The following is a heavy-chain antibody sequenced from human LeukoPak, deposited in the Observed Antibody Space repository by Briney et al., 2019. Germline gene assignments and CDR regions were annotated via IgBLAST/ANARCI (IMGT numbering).Heavy chain of an antibody. V-gene: IGHV4-34*01. J-gene: IGHJ4*02. CDR2: INHSGST. Sequence: SETLSLTCAVYGGSFSGYYWSWIRQPPGKGLEWIGEINHSGSTNYNPSLKSRVTISVDTSKNQFSLKLSSVTAADTAVYYCARLPEGDYWGQGTLVTGSS. CDR3: ARLPEGDY. CDR1: GGSFSGYY.